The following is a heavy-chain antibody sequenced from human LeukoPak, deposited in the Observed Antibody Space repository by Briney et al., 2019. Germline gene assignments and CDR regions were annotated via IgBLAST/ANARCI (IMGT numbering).Heavy chain of an antibody. Sequence: GGSLRLSCAASGFTFSSYEMHWVRQAPGKGLEWVSYISSSGSTIYYADSVKGRFTISRDNAKNSLYLQMNSLRAEDTAVYYCAGGASSGYDSIGVCWGQGTLVTVSS. CDR3: AGGASSGYDSIGVC. D-gene: IGHD3-22*01. V-gene: IGHV3-48*03. CDR2: ISSSGSTI. J-gene: IGHJ4*02. CDR1: GFTFSSYE.